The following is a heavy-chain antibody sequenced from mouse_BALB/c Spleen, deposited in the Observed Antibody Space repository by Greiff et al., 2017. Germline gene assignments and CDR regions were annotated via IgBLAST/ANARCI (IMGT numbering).Heavy chain of an antibody. D-gene: IGHD2-1*01. J-gene: IGHJ3*01. CDR2: IYPGDGDT. Sequence: QVQLQQSGAELVRPGSSVKISCKASGYAFSSYWMNWVKQRPGQGLEWIGKIYPGDGDTNYNGKFKGKATLTADKSSSTAYMQLSSLTSEDSAVYFCARLGNYGAYWGQGTLVTVSA. CDR1: GYAFSSYW. CDR3: ARLGNYGAY. V-gene: IGHV1-80*01.